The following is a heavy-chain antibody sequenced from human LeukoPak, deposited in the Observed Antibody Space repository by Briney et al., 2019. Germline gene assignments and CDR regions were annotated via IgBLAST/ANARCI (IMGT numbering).Heavy chain of an antibody. Sequence: GGSLRLSCAASGFTFSSYAMSWVRQAPGKGLEWVSAISGSGGSTYYADSVKGRFTISRDNSKNTLYLQMNSLRAEDTAVYYCAKDPDYDFWSGTLDYWGQGTLVTVSS. CDR1: GFTFSSYA. CDR2: ISGSGGST. J-gene: IGHJ4*02. D-gene: IGHD3-3*01. V-gene: IGHV3-23*01. CDR3: AKDPDYDFWSGTLDY.